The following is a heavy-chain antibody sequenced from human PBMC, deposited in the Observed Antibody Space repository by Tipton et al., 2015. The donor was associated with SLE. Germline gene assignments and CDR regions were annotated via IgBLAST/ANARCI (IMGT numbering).Heavy chain of an antibody. D-gene: IGHD6-13*01. CDR3: ARGGSSSPAPYYYYYMDV. CDR1: GGSISSYY. CDR2: IYYSGST. V-gene: IGHV4-59*01. J-gene: IGHJ6*03. Sequence: TLSLTCTVSGGSISSYYWSWIRRPPGKGLEWIGYIYYSGSTNYNPSLKSRVTISVDTSKNQFSLKLSSVTAADTAVYYCARGGSSSPAPYYYYYMDVWGKGTTVTVSS.